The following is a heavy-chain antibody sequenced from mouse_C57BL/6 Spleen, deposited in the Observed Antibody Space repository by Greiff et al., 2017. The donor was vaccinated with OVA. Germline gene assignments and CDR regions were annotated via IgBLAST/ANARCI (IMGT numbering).Heavy chain of an antibody. CDR2: IDPSDSYT. D-gene: IGHD3-2*02. CDR3: ARRHSSGLDY. J-gene: IGHJ2*01. V-gene: IGHV1-59*01. CDR1: GYTFTSYW. Sequence: QVQLLQPGAELVRPGTSVKLSCKASGYTFTSYWMHWVKQRPGQGLEWIGVIDPSDSYTNYNQKFKGKATLTVDTSSSTAYMQLSSLTSEDSAVYYCARRHSSGLDYWGQGTTLTVSS.